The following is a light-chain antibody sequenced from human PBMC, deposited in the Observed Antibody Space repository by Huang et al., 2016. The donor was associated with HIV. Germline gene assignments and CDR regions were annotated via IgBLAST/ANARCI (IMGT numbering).Light chain of an antibody. Sequence: DIQLTQSPSSLSASVGDRVTITCRASQTITTYLNWYPQKPGQAPHLLIYGASNLQSGVPSMFSGSGSGTDFTLIISGLQPEDFATYYCQQTYTFPAFGRGTKVEIK. J-gene: IGKJ1*01. CDR3: QQTYTFPA. CDR2: GAS. V-gene: IGKV1-39*01. CDR1: QTITTY.